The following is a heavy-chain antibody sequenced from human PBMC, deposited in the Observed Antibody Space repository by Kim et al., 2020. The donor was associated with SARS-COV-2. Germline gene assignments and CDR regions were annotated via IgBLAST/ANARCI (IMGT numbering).Heavy chain of an antibody. V-gene: IGHV3-11*05. CDR2: YK. D-gene: IGHD4-17*01. J-gene: IGHJ4*02. Sequence: YKSHADAVKGRFNISRDNAKNSLYLQMNSRRAEDTAVYYCARDMTTDEQNWGQGTLVTVSS. CDR3: ARDMTTDEQN.